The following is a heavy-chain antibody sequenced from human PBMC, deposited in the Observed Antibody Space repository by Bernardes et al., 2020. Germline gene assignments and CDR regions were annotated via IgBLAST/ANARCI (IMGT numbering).Heavy chain of an antibody. V-gene: IGHV3-7*01. D-gene: IGHD6-19*01. CDR2: INQDGSEK. CDR1: GFTFSGHW. CDR3: ALGDGWYNY. Sequence: GGSLRLSCAASGFTFSGHWMSWLRQAPGKGLEWVARINQDGSEKHYMGSVRGRFTISRDNALNSLYLEMNNLRDEDTAVYYCALGDGWYNYWGQGTLVTVS. J-gene: IGHJ4*02.